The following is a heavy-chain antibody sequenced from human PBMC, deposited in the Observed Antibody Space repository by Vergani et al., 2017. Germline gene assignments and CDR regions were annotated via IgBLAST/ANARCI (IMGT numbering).Heavy chain of an antibody. CDR1: GFTFSSYG. J-gene: IGHJ6*03. CDR3: AKEECSSTSCYYYYYYMDV. V-gene: IGHV3-30*18. D-gene: IGHD2-2*01. Sequence: QVQLEQSGGGVVQPARSLRLSCAASGFTFSSYGMHWVRQPPGKGLELVAVISYDGSNKYYADSVKGRFTISRDNSKNTQYLQMNSIRAEDTAVYYCAKEECSSTSCYYYYYYMDVWSEGTTVTVSS. CDR2: ISYDGSNK.